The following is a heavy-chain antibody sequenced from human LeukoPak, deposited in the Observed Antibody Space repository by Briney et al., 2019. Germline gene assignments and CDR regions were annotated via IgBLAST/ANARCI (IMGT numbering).Heavy chain of an antibody. CDR3: ASDYYGSGRTLRGYFDY. CDR1: GGSISSGGHY. D-gene: IGHD3-10*01. Sequence: PSETLSLTCTVSGGSISSGGHYWSWIRQHPGKGLEWIGYIYYTGRTYYNPSLKSRITISVDTSKNQFSLNLTSVTAADTAVYYCASDYYGSGRTLRGYFDYWGQGTLVTVSS. J-gene: IGHJ4*02. CDR2: IYYTGRT. V-gene: IGHV4-31*03.